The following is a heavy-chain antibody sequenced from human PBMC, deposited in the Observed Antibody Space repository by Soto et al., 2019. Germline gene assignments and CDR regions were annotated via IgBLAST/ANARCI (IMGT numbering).Heavy chain of an antibody. D-gene: IGHD3-16*02. Sequence: SETLSLTCTVSGGSISSYYWSWIRQPPGKGLEWIGYIYYSGSTNYNPSLKSRVTISVDTSKNQFSLKLSSVTAADTAVYYCARHYTDDYICVIYLWRYYYMAVWGKETTLIGSS. V-gene: IGHV4-59*08. CDR2: IYYSGST. CDR1: GGSISSYY. CDR3: ARHYTDDYICVIYLWRYYYMAV. J-gene: IGHJ6*03.